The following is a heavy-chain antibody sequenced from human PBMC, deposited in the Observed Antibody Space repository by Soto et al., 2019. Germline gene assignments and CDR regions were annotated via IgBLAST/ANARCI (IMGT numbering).Heavy chain of an antibody. CDR2: IWYDGSEK. J-gene: IGHJ2*01. V-gene: IGHV3-33*01. Sequence: QVQLAESGGAVVQPGRSLRLSCVASGFTFRSSGMHWVRQAPGKGLEWVAVIWYDGSEKYYTDSVKGRFTISRENSNNTLFLQMNRLRAEDTAVYFCVREARAYSGSPDGYFDLWGRGTLVTVSS. CDR3: VREARAYSGSPDGYFDL. D-gene: IGHD2-21*01. CDR1: GFTFRSSG.